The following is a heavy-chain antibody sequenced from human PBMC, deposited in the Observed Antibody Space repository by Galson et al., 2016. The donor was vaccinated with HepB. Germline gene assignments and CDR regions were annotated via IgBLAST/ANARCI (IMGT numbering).Heavy chain of an antibody. J-gene: IGHJ3*01. CDR1: GLTFSNYA. D-gene: IGHD4-17*01. CDR2: ITGSGAGT. V-gene: IGHV3-23*01. CDR3: AKGPNGYSLGSFDS. Sequence: SLRLSCAGSGLTFSNYAMTWVRQSPGKGLEWVSTITGSGAGTYYADSAKGRFTVSRDHSKNTLFLQMNSLRAEDTALYHCAKGPNGYSLGSFDSWGQVTMVIVSS.